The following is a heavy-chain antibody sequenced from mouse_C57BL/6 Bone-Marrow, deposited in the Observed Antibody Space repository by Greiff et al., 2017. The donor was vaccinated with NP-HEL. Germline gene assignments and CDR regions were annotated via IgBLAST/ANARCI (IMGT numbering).Heavy chain of an antibody. V-gene: IGHV1-69*01. CDR3: ARAFITTVVATPYYAMDY. J-gene: IGHJ4*01. D-gene: IGHD1-1*01. Sequence: VQLKQPGAELVMPGASVKLSCKASGYTFTSYWMHWVKQRPGQGLEWIGEIDPSDSYTNYNQKFKGKSTLTVDKSSSTAYMQLSSLTSEDSAVYYCARAFITTVVATPYYAMDYWGQGTSVTVSS. CDR2: IDPSDSYT. CDR1: GYTFTSYW.